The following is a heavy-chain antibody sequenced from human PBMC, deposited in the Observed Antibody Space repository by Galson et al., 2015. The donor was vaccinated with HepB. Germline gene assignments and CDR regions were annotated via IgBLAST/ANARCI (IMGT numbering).Heavy chain of an antibody. CDR2: IWFDGSNK. Sequence: SLRLSCAASGFIFSSYGMHWVRQAPGKGLEWVAVIWFDGSNKYYGDSVRGRFTISRDSSKNTVYLQMNSLRPADTAVYYCARDQSNGWYGLDYWGQGTLVTVSS. J-gene: IGHJ4*02. V-gene: IGHV3-33*01. CDR1: GFIFSSYG. CDR3: ARDQSNGWYGLDY. D-gene: IGHD6-13*01.